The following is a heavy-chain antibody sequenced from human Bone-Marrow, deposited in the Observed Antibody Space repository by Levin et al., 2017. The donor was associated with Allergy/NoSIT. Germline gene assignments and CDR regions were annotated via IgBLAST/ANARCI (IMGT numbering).Heavy chain of an antibody. V-gene: IGHV3-23*01. CDR3: AKGELLLWFGGIDY. J-gene: IGHJ4*02. D-gene: IGHD3-10*01. CDR2: ISGSGGST. Sequence: RAGGSLRLSCAASGFTFSSYAMSWVRQAPGKGLEWVSAISGSGGSTYYADSVKGRFTISRDNSKNTLYLQMNSLRAEDTAVYYCAKGELLLWFGGIDYWGQGTLVTVSS. CDR1: GFTFSSYA.